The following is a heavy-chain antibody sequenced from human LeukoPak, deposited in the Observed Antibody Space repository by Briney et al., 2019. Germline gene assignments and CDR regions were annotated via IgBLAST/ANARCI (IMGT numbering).Heavy chain of an antibody. CDR3: AREAYNYGQYYFDN. D-gene: IGHD5-18*01. CDR1: GFTVSSNY. J-gene: IGHJ4*02. V-gene: IGHV3-53*01. CDR2: ISGGGNT. Sequence: GGPLNPSFPPPGFTVSSNYMSWVRKAPGKGLKWVSVISGGGNTYYADSVKGRFTISRDNSKNTVYLQMNSLRAEDTAVYYCAREAYNYGQYYFDNWGQGTLVTVSS.